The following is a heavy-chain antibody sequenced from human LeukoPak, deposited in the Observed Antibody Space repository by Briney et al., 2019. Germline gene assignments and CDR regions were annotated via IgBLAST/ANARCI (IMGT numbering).Heavy chain of an antibody. V-gene: IGHV3-66*04. CDR2: IYSGGST. CDR1: GFTVSSNF. CDR3: ARHSDC. J-gene: IGHJ4*02. Sequence: GGSLRPSCAASGFTVSSNFMTWVRQAPGKGLEWVSVIYSGGSTYYADSVKGRFTVSRDNSKNTLYLQMNSLRAEDTAVYYCARHSDCWGQGTLVTVSS.